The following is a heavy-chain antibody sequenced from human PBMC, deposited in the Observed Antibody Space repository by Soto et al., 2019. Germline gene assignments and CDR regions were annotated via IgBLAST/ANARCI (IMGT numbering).Heavy chain of an antibody. CDR2: IYYSGTT. CDR1: GDSIITGGYY. V-gene: IGHV4-30-4*01. D-gene: IGHD5-12*01. J-gene: IGHJ4*02. CDR3: ARDDSGYEKVDN. Sequence: QVQLQESGPGLVKPSQTLSLTCTVSGDSIITGGYYWSWIRQHTGKGLAWIGYIYYSGTTYYNPSHKMRITISVDTSQNQFSLKVRSVTAANPAVYYCARDDSGYEKVDNCGAGTLVIVSS.